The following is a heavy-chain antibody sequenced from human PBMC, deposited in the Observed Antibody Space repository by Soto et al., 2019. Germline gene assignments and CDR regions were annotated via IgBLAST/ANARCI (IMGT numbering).Heavy chain of an antibody. CDR2: IYPGDSDT. D-gene: IGHD3-10*01. V-gene: IGHV5-51*01. Sequence: PGESLKISCKGSGYSFTSYWIGWVRQMPGKGLEWMGIIYPGDSDTRYSPSFQGQVTISADKSISTAYLQWSSLKASDTAMYYCARHIGYYGSGSYTRHYYYYYMDVWGKGTTVTVSS. J-gene: IGHJ6*03. CDR3: ARHIGYYGSGSYTRHYYYYYMDV. CDR1: GYSFTSYW.